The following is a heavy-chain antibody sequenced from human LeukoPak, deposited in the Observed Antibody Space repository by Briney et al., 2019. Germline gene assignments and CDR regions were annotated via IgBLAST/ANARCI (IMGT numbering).Heavy chain of an antibody. CDR2: ISGRSSTI. CDR1: AFTFSDYS. D-gene: IGHD1-26*01. J-gene: IGHJ4*02. V-gene: IGHV3-48*01. CDR3: ARDRLKSGSDYFDY. Sequence: PGGSLRLSCAASAFTFSDYSMNWVRQAPGKGLEWVSYISGRSSTIYYADSVKGRFTISRDNAKSSMYLQMNSLRAEDTAVYYCARDRLKSGSDYFDYWGQGTLVTVSS.